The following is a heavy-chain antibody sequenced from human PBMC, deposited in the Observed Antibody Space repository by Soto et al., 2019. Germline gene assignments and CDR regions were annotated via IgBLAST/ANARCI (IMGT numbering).Heavy chain of an antibody. V-gene: IGHV1-46*01. CDR3: ARDMREGLSGWHGVDY. J-gene: IGHJ4*02. D-gene: IGHD6-19*01. CDR2: VNPSSGVT. Sequence: QVQLVQSGAEVKKPGASVKVSCKPFGYTFTSYYIHWVRQAPGEGLEWMGIVNPSSGVTGYTQKFQGRDNMTTDTSTSTVYMELSSLRSEDTAVYYCARDMREGLSGWHGVDYWGQGTLVTVSS. CDR1: GYTFTSYY.